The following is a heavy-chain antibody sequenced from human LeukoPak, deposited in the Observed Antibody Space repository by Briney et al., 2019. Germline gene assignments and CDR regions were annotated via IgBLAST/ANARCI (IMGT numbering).Heavy chain of an antibody. D-gene: IGHD6-13*01. CDR2: ISSSSSYI. Sequence: GGSLRLSCAASGFTFSSYSMNWVRQAPGKGLEWVSSISSSSSYIYYADSVKGRFTISRDNAKNSLYLQMNSLRAEDTAVYYCASSPQPGIAAAESYWGQGTLVTVSS. J-gene: IGHJ4*02. CDR1: GFTFSSYS. CDR3: ASSPQPGIAAAESY. V-gene: IGHV3-21*01.